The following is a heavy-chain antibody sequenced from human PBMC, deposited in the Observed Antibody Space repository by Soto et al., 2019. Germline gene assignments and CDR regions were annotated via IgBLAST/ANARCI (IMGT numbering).Heavy chain of an antibody. CDR3: ARDAISDYYDSSGYYQLDY. CDR1: GGTFSSYA. V-gene: IGHV1-69*01. CDR2: IIPIFGTA. D-gene: IGHD3-22*01. Sequence: QVPLVQSGAEVKKPGSSVKVSCKASGGTFSSYAISWVRQAPGQGLEWMGGIIPIFGTANYAQKFQGRVTITADESTSTAYMELSSLRSEDTAVYYCARDAISDYYDSSGYYQLDYWGQGTLVTVSS. J-gene: IGHJ4*02.